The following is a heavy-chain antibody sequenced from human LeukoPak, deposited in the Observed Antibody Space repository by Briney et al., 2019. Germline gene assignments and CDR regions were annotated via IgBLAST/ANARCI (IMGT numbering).Heavy chain of an antibody. CDR2: KAYDGSRK. CDR1: GFTFRSYA. Sequence: GGSLRLSCAASGFTFRSYAMQWVRQAPGKGLEWVTGKAYDGSRKHYADSVKGRFTISRDNSRNTMDLQMNSQRVEDTAVYHCTRYDSSRFDPWGQGTLVIVSA. V-gene: IGHV3-30*01. D-gene: IGHD3-3*01. J-gene: IGHJ5*02. CDR3: TRYDSSRFDP.